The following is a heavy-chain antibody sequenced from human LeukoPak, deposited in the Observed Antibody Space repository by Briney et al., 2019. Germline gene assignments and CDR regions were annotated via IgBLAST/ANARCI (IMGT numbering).Heavy chain of an antibody. D-gene: IGHD2-8*01. CDR3: AKVANGYYYYYTMDV. Sequence: GGSLRLSCAASGFTFSSYWMSWVRQAPGKGLEWVSGISGSGAGTFYAKSVKGRFTISRDNSNKMVSLQMNSLRAEDTAIYYCAKVANGYYYYYTMDVWGQGTTVTVSS. CDR2: ISGSGAGT. J-gene: IGHJ6*02. V-gene: IGHV3-23*01. CDR1: GFTFSSYW.